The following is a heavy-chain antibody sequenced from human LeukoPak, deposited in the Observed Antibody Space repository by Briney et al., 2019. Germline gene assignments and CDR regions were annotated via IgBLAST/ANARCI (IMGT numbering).Heavy chain of an antibody. J-gene: IGHJ4*02. Sequence: ASVKVSCKASGYTFTNFAMNWVRQAPGQGLEWMGWIDTNTGIPTYAQGFTGRFVFSLDTSVSTVYLQISNLQADDAAVYYCARDPGSQRVNRLARRGDYWGQGTLVTVSS. CDR3: ARDPGSQRVNRLARRGDY. CDR2: IDTNTGIP. D-gene: IGHD1-14*01. CDR1: GYTFTNFA. V-gene: IGHV7-4-1*02.